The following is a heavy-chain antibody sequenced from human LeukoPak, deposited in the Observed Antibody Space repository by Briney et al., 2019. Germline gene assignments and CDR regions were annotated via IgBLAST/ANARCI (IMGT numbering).Heavy chain of an antibody. Sequence: ASVKVSCKASGGIFSSYAISWVRQAPGQGLEWMGWISAYNGNTNYAQKLQGRVTMTTDTSTSTAYMELRSLRSDDTAVYYCARDSPSGGNSDFDYWGQGTLVTVSS. J-gene: IGHJ4*02. CDR3: ARDSPSGGNSDFDY. D-gene: IGHD4-23*01. CDR1: GGIFSSYA. V-gene: IGHV1-18*01. CDR2: ISAYNGNT.